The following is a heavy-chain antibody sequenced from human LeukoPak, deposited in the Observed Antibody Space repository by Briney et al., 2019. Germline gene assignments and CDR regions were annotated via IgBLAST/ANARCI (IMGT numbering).Heavy chain of an antibody. CDR2: IKQDGSEK. Sequence: GGSLRLSCAASGFTFSSYWMSWVRQAPGKGLEWVANIKQDGSEKYYVDSVKGRFIISRDNAKNSLYLQMNSLRAEDTAVYYCAREGSLSTFDYWGQGTLVTVSS. V-gene: IGHV3-7*01. CDR3: AREGSLSTFDY. J-gene: IGHJ4*01. CDR1: GFTFSSYW. D-gene: IGHD2-15*01.